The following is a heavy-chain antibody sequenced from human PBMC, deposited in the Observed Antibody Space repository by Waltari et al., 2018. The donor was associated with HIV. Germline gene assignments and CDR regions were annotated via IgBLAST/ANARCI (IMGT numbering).Heavy chain of an antibody. CDR2: INSDGSST. J-gene: IGHJ4*02. V-gene: IGHV3-74*01. CDR3: ARDSPGDYYDSSGYYDY. D-gene: IGHD3-22*01. Sequence: EVQLVESGGGLVQPGGSLRRSCAASGFTFSSYWMHWVRQAPGKGLVWVSRINSDGSSTSYADSVKGRFTISRDNAKNTLYLQMNSLRAEDTAVYYCARDSPGDYYDSSGYYDYWGQGTLVTVSS. CDR1: GFTFSSYW.